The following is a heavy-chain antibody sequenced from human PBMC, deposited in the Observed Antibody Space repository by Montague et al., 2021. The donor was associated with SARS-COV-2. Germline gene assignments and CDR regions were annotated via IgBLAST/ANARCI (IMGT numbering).Heavy chain of an antibody. CDR3: ARQLGDRFIVVVASRFDP. D-gene: IGHD2-2*01. V-gene: IGHV4-39*01. CDR1: GGSISSSSYY. CDR2: IYYSGST. J-gene: IGHJ5*02. Sequence: SETLSLTCTVSGGSISSSSYYWGWIRQPPGKGLEWIGNIYYSGSTYYNPSLKRRVTISADTSKNQFSLKLRSVTAADTAVYYCARQLGDRFIVVVASRFDPWGQGTLVAVSS.